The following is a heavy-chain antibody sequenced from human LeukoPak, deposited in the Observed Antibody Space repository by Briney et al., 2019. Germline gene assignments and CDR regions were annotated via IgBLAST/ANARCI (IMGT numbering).Heavy chain of an antibody. J-gene: IGHJ4*02. D-gene: IGHD3-10*01. CDR2: ISTSGGTT. V-gene: IGHV3-23*01. CDR3: AKPGPYYFDY. Sequence: GGSLRLSCAASGFTFSNYGMSWARQAPGRGLEWVSAISTSGGTTYYADSVKGRFTVSRDNSKNTLYLQMNSLRAEDTAVYYCAKPGPYYFDYWGQGTLVTVSS. CDR1: GFTFSNYG.